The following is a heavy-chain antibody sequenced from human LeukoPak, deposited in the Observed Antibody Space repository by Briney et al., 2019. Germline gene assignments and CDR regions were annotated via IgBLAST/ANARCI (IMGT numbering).Heavy chain of an antibody. CDR2: IQYGGSTT. CDR3: ARALVAGVTLNALDI. V-gene: IGHV3-74*01. Sequence: GGSLRLSCAASGFSFSSYWMHWVRQVPGKGLVWVARIQYGGSTTNYADSVKGRFTISRDNAKETLYVQMNSLRAEDTAVYYCARALVAGVTLNALDIWGQGTMVTVSS. J-gene: IGHJ3*02. CDR1: GFSFSSYW. D-gene: IGHD2-15*01.